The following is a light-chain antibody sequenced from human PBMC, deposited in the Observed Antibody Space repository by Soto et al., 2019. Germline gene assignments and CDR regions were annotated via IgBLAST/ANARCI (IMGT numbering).Light chain of an antibody. V-gene: IGKV3-11*01. J-gene: IGKJ1*01. CDR1: QNVANY. Sequence: EIVLTQSPATLSLSPGERATLSCRASQNVANYLDWYQQKPGQAPRLLIYDSSNRATGIAARFSGSGSGTDFPHTISSLEPEDFAVYYCTQGSNWRQTFGQGTKVEIK. CDR3: TQGSNWRQT. CDR2: DSS.